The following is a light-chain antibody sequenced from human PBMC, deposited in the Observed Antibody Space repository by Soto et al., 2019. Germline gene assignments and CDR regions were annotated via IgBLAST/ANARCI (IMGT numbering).Light chain of an antibody. J-gene: IGLJ1*01. Sequence: VLTQPASVAGSPGQSIAISCTGTSSDVGGYNFVSWYQQHPHKAPKLMISDVSNRPSGVSNRFSGSKSGNTASLTISGLQAEDEADYYSSSYTSSSTYVIGTGSKVTVL. V-gene: IGLV2-14*01. CDR3: SSYTSSSTYV. CDR2: DVS. CDR1: SSDVGGYNF.